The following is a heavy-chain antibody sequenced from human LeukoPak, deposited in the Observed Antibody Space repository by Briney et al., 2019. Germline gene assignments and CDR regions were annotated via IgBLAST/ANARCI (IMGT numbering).Heavy chain of an antibody. CDR2: IYNGRDT. D-gene: IGHD6-19*01. J-gene: IGHJ4*02. CDR3: AQTTGWPGLDF. Sequence: SETLSLTCSASGASTSRRYWSWIRQFPGRTLEWIGHIYNGRDTKYNPSLTSRVTISVDTSKNQFSLNLTSVTAADTAIYYCAQTTGWPGLDFWGTGALVTVSS. V-gene: IGHV4-59*08. CDR1: GASTSRRY.